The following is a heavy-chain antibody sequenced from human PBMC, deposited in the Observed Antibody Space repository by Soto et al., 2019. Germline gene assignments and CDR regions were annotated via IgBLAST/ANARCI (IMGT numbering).Heavy chain of an antibody. V-gene: IGHV3-23*01. CDR1: GFTFSSYA. CDR3: AKVGKMATTFYYFDY. Sequence: LRLSCAASGFTFSSYAMSWVRQAPGKGLEWVSAISGSGGSTYYADSVKGRFTISRDNSKNTLYLQMNSLRAEDTAVYYCAKVGKMATTFYYFDYWGQGTLVTVSS. J-gene: IGHJ4*02. CDR2: ISGSGGST. D-gene: IGHD5-12*01.